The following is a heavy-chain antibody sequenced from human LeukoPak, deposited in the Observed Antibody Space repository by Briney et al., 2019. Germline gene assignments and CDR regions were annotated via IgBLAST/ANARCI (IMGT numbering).Heavy chain of an antibody. D-gene: IGHD3-10*01. Sequence: GGSLRLSCAASGFTFRSFAMHWVRQAPGKGLEWVAVISYDGSNKYYADSVKGRFTISRDNSKNTLYLQMNSLRPEDTAVYYCAKDHGSGSYWVDYWGQGTLVTVSS. CDR2: ISYDGSNK. J-gene: IGHJ4*02. V-gene: IGHV3-30*18. CDR1: GFTFRSFA. CDR3: AKDHGSGSYWVDY.